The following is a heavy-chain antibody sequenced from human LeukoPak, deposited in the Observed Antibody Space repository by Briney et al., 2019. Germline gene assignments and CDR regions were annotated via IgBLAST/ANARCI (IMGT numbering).Heavy chain of an antibody. CDR1: GFSFSSSE. CDR2: IDSGSGKSI. Sequence: PGGSLRLSCAASGFSFSSSEMNWVRQAPGKGLEWVSYIDSGSGKSIYYADSVKGRFTISRDNAKNSLYLQMNGLRDEDTAGYYCARDGKGVASDSSGYDVDYWGQGTLVTVSS. D-gene: IGHD3-22*01. V-gene: IGHV3-48*03. J-gene: IGHJ4*02. CDR3: ARDGKGVASDSSGYDVDY.